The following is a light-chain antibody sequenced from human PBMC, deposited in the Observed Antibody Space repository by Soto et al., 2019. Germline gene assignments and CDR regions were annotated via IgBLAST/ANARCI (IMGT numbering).Light chain of an antibody. CDR2: RNN. CDR1: SSNIGSNH. Sequence: QSVLTQPPSASETPGQRVTISCSGSSSNIGSNHVYWYQQLPGTAPKLLIYRNNQRPSGVPDRFSGSKSGTSASLAISGLRSDDEADYFCATWDDSLNGFYVFGTGTKVTVL. J-gene: IGLJ1*01. CDR3: ATWDDSLNGFYV. V-gene: IGLV1-47*01.